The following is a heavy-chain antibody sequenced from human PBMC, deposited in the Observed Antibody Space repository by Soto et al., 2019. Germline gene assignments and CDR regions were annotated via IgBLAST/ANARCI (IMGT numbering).Heavy chain of an antibody. CDR1: GGTFSSYA. CDR3: ARLNWNDEIRGEYYFDY. D-gene: IGHD1-1*01. V-gene: IGHV1-69*13. Sequence: ASVKVSCKASGGTFSSYAMSWVRQAPGQGLEWMGGIIPIFGTANYAQKFQGRVTITADESTSTAYMELSSLRSEDTAVYYCARLNWNDEIRGEYYFDYWGQGTLVTSPQ. CDR2: IIPIFGTA. J-gene: IGHJ4*02.